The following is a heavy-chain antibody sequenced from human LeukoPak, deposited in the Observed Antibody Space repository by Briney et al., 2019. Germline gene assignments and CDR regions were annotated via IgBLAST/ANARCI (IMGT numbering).Heavy chain of an antibody. D-gene: IGHD3-3*01. CDR2: IYYSGST. CDR3: ASTAAYYDFWSGYSDDAFDI. Sequence: SQTLSLTCTVSGGSISSGSYYWSWIRQPPGKGLEWIGYIYYSGSTNYNPSLKSRVTISVDTSKNQFSLKLSSVTAADTAVYYCASTAAYYDFWSGYSDDAFDIWGQGTMVTVSS. V-gene: IGHV4-61*01. J-gene: IGHJ3*02. CDR1: GGSISSGSYY.